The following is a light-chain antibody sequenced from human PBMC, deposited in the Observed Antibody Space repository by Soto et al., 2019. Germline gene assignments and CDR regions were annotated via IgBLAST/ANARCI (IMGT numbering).Light chain of an antibody. CDR3: SEYFCYPST. CDR2: WAS. V-gene: IGKV4-1*01. CDR1: QSVSYSSNNRNH. Sequence: DIVMTQSPDSLAVSLGERATFNCKSSQSVSYSSNNRNHLAWYQQKPGQPPKLLISWASTRESGVPDRFSGQGSGDDFPSPVQRLQAGGVGGYYLSEYFCYPSTFGQGTKLEI. J-gene: IGKJ2*01.